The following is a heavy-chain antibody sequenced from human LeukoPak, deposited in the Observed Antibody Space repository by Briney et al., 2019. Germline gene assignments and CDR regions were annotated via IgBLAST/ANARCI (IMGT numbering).Heavy chain of an antibody. CDR1: GFTFSAYS. CDR2: ISSSSSDI. CDR3: ARVPGGLEWADFDY. J-gene: IGHJ4*02. V-gene: IGHV3-21*01. D-gene: IGHD3-3*01. Sequence: KTGGSLRLSCATSGFTFSAYSMNWVRQAPGKGLEWVSCISSSSSDIKYADSVKGRFTISRDNAKNSLYLQLSSLRAEDTAVYYCARVPGGLEWADFDYWGQGTLVTVSS.